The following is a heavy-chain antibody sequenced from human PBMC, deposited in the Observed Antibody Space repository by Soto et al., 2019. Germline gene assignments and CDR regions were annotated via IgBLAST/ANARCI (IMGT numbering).Heavy chain of an antibody. Sequence: GGSLRLSCAASGFTFSSYGMHWVRQAPGKGLEWVAVISYDGSNKYYADSVKGRFTISRDNSKNTLYLQMNSLRAEDTAVYYCAKDLESIAAVPLFDYWGQGTLVTVSS. CDR1: GFTFSSYG. D-gene: IGHD6-13*01. J-gene: IGHJ4*02. CDR3: AKDLESIAAVPLFDY. CDR2: ISYDGSNK. V-gene: IGHV3-30*18.